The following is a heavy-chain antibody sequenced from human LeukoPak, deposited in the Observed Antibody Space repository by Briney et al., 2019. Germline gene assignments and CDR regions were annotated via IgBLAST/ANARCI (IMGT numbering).Heavy chain of an antibody. Sequence: GGSLRLSCAASGFTFSSYSMNWVRQAPGKGLEWVSSISSSSSYIYYADSVKGRFTISRDNSKNTLYLQMNSLRAEDTAVYYCARDGSGSRTFFFDYWGQGTLVTVSS. D-gene: IGHD1-26*01. J-gene: IGHJ4*02. CDR1: GFTFSSYS. CDR2: ISSSSSYI. CDR3: ARDGSGSRTFFFDY. V-gene: IGHV3-21*01.